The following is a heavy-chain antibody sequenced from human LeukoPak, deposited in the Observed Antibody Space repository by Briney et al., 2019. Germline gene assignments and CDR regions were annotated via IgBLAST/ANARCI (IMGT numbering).Heavy chain of an antibody. CDR2: IYHSGST. D-gene: IGHD1-26*01. CDR3: ARPQPGGSGSYYFDY. V-gene: IGHV4-38-2*01. J-gene: IGHJ4*02. CDR1: GYSLSSGYY. Sequence: SETLSLTCAVSGYSLSSGYYWGWIRQPPGKGLEWIGSIYHSGSTYYNPSLKSRVTLSVDTSKNQYSLKLSSVTAADTAVYYCARPQPGGSGSYYFDYWGQGTLVTVSS.